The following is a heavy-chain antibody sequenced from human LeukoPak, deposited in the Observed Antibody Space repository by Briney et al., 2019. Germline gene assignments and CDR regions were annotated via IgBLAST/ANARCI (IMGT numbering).Heavy chain of an antibody. CDR3: ARAGPGSYSPV. D-gene: IGHD3-10*01. J-gene: IGHJ4*02. CDR2: IYSSGST. Sequence: GGSLRLSCAASGFTVSSNYMSWVRQAPGKGLGWVSVIYSSGSTYYADSVKGRFTISRDNSKNTLYLQMNSLRAEDTAVYYCARAGPGSYSPVWGQGTLVTVSS. V-gene: IGHV3-66*01. CDR1: GFTVSSNY.